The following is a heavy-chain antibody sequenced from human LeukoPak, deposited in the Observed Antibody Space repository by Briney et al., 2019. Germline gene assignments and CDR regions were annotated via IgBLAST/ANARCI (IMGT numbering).Heavy chain of an antibody. CDR1: GFTFSSYG. CDR2: IWYDGSNK. J-gene: IGHJ6*02. V-gene: IGHV3-33*01. Sequence: GGYLRLSCAASGFTFSSYGMHWVRQAPGKGLEWVAVIWYDGSNKYYADSVKGRFTISRDNSKNTLYLQMNSLRAEDTAVYYCARERFLEWLTNYYYYGTDVWGQGTTVTVSS. CDR3: ARERFLEWLTNYYYYGTDV. D-gene: IGHD3-3*01.